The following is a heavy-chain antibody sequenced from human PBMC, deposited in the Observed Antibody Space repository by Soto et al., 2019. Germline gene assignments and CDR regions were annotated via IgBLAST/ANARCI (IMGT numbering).Heavy chain of an antibody. J-gene: IGHJ4*01. D-gene: IGHD6-13*01. Sequence: GGSLRLSCAASGFTFSNAWMNWVRQAPGKGLEWVGRIKSKTDGGTTDYAAPVKGRFTISRDDSKNTLYLQMNSLKTEDTAVYYCTRFSPPPPYRSSWFFDYWGHGTLVTVSS. CDR3: TRFSPPPPYRSSWFFDY. V-gene: IGHV3-15*07. CDR2: IKSKTDGGTT. CDR1: GFTFSNAW.